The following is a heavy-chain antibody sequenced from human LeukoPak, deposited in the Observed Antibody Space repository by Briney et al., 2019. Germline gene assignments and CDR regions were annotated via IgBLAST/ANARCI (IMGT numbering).Heavy chain of an antibody. CDR3: AKDRVTAAGYYFDY. CDR2: ISTTSSAI. V-gene: IGHV3-48*01. D-gene: IGHD6-13*01. Sequence: PGGSLRLSCAASGFTFSHFSMHWVRQAPGKGLGWVSYISTTSSAIYYADSVEGRFTTSRDNSKNTLYLQMTSPRAEDTAVYYCAKDRVTAAGYYFDYWGQGTLVTVSS. J-gene: IGHJ4*02. CDR1: GFTFSHFS.